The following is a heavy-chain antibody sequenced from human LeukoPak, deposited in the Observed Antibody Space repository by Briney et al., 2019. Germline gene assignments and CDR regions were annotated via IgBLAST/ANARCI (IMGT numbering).Heavy chain of an antibody. CDR1: GYSSTSYW. V-gene: IGHV5-51*01. Sequence: EAMKICCKGSGYSSTSYWIGWVRQMAGEGLEWMGIIYNGDSDTRYSPSFQGHVTTSAAKSISTAYLQGSSLKASDTAMYYCASLLRPPGIAVAPYYYYGMDVWGQGTTVTVSS. CDR2: IYNGDSDT. CDR3: ASLLRPPGIAVAPYYYYGMDV. J-gene: IGHJ6*02. D-gene: IGHD6-19*01.